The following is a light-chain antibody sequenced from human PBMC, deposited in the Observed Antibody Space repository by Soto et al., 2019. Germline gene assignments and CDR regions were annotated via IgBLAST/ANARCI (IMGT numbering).Light chain of an antibody. J-gene: IGKJ1*01. CDR1: QGIRND. CDR2: AAS. V-gene: IGKV1-6*01. CDR3: LQDYKYPRT. Sequence: AFQMTQSPSSLSASVGDRVTITCRASQGIRNDLAWYQEKPGKAPKLLIYAASSLQTGVPSRFSGSGSGTDFTLTISSLQAEDFATYYCLQDYKYPRTFGQGTKVEIK.